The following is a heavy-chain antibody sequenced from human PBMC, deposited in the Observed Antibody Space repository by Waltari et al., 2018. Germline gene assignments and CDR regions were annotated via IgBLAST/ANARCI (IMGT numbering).Heavy chain of an antibody. CDR3: ARLLWFGELSQFDY. CDR2: IYYSGST. CDR1: GGSISSSSYY. J-gene: IGHJ4*02. Sequence: QLQLQESGPGLVKPSETLSLTCTVSGGSISSSSYYWGWIRQPPGKGLEWIGSIYYSGSTYYNPSLKSRVTISVDTSKNQFSLKLSSVTAADTAVYYCARLLWFGELSQFDYWGQGTLATVSS. V-gene: IGHV4-39*01. D-gene: IGHD3-10*01.